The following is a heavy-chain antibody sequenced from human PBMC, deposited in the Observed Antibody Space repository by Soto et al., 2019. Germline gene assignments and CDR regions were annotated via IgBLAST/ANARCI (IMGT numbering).Heavy chain of an antibody. CDR3: ATRSPVFAY. CDR1: GYTFTSFG. V-gene: IGHV1-18*01. CDR2: ITTDKGKT. J-gene: IGHJ4*02. Sequence: GASVKVSCKTSGYTFTSFGISWVRQAPGQGLEWMGWITTDKGKTNYAQKFQGRVTMTTDTSTSTAYMELRSLRSDDTAVYYCATRSPVFAYWGQGSLVTVSS.